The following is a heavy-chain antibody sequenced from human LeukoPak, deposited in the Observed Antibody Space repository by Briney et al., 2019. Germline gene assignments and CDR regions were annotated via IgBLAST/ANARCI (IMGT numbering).Heavy chain of an antibody. CDR3: ARRFWSGYYPPYYFDY. V-gene: IGHV4-34*01. Sequence: PSETLSLTCAVYGGSFSGYYWSWIRQPPGKGLEWIGEINHSGSTNYNPSLKSRVTISVDTSKNQFSLKLSSVTAADTAVYYCARRFWSGYYPPYYFDYWGQGTLVTVSS. CDR1: GGSFSGYY. J-gene: IGHJ4*02. CDR2: INHSGST. D-gene: IGHD3-3*01.